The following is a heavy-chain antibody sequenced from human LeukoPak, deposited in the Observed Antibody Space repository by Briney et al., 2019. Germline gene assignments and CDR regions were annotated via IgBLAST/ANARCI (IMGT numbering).Heavy chain of an antibody. D-gene: IGHD3-10*01. V-gene: IGHV4-34*01. J-gene: IGHJ4*02. CDR3: ARDPYFYVSGSYSNS. CDR2: INHSGST. CDR1: GGSFSGYY. Sequence: SETLSLTCAVYGGSFSGYYWSWIRQPPVKGLEWIGEINHSGSTNYNPSLKSRVTISVDPSKNQFSLKLSSVTAADTAVYYCARDPYFYVSGSYSNSWGQGTLVTVSS.